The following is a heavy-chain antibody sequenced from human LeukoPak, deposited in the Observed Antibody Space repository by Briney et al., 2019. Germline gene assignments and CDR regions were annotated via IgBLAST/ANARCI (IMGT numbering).Heavy chain of an antibody. CDR2: IYYSGYT. Sequence: SETLSLTCTVSGGSISSYYWSWIRQPPGKGLKWIGNIYYSGYTTYSPSLRSRVTISVDTSKNQFSLKLSPVTAADTAVYYCARGGARSGYYCLDVWGKGTTVTVSS. V-gene: IGHV4-59*01. CDR3: ARGGARSGYYCLDV. J-gene: IGHJ6*04. CDR1: GGSISSYY. D-gene: IGHD3-3*01.